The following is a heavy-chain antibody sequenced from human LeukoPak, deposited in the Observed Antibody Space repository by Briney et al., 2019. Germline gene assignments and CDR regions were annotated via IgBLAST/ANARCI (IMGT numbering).Heavy chain of an antibody. CDR3: ARAPYCSGGSCYPAWYAFDI. Sequence: SETLSLTCAVYGGSFSGYYWSWIRQPPGKGLEWIGEINHSGSTNYNPSLKSRVPISVDTSKNQSSLKLSSVPAADTAVYYCARAPYCSGGSCYPAWYAFDIWGQGTMVTVSS. CDR2: INHSGST. J-gene: IGHJ3*02. CDR1: GGSFSGYY. D-gene: IGHD2-15*01. V-gene: IGHV4-34*01.